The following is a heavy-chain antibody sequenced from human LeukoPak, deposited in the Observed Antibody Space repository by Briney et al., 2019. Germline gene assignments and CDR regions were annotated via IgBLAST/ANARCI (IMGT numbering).Heavy chain of an antibody. CDR1: GGSISSSSYY. CDR2: MYYSGST. CDR3: VRLNGGYYEGIFDY. Sequence: KPSQTLSLTCTVSGGSISSSSYYWGWIRQPPGKGLECIGSMYYSGSTYYNPPLKSRVTISVDTSKNQFSLNLRSVTAADTAVYYCVRLNGGYYEGIFDYWGQGTLVTVSS. V-gene: IGHV4-39*01. J-gene: IGHJ4*02. D-gene: IGHD3-22*01.